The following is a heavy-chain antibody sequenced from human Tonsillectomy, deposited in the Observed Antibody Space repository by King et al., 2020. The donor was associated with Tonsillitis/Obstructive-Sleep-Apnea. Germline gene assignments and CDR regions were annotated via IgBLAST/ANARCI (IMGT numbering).Heavy chain of an antibody. J-gene: IGHJ6*02. CDR2: INHSGST. CDR1: GGSFSGYY. D-gene: IGHD2-2*02. Sequence: HVQLQQWGVGLLKPSETLSLTCAVYGGSFSGYYWSWIRQPPGKGLEWIGEINHSGSTNYNPSLKSRVTISVDTSKNQFSLKLSSVTAADTAVYYCARDPTYCSSTSCYRRATWDGMDVWGQGTTVTVSS. CDR3: ARDPTYCSSTSCYRRATWDGMDV. V-gene: IGHV4-34*01.